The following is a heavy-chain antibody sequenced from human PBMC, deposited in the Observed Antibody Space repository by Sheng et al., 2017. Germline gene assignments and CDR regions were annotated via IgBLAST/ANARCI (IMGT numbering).Heavy chain of an antibody. J-gene: IGHJ3*02. V-gene: IGHV4-38-2*02. Sequence: QVQLQESGPGLVKPSETLSLTCAVSGYSISSGYYWGWIRQPPGKGLEWIGSIYHSGSTYYNPSLKSRVTISVDTSKNQFSLKLSSVTAADTAVYYCARDPTSSGYYYVGDAFDIWGQGTMVTVS. CDR3: ARDPTSSGYYYVGDAFDI. D-gene: IGHD3-22*01. CDR2: IYHSGST. CDR1: GYSISSGYY.